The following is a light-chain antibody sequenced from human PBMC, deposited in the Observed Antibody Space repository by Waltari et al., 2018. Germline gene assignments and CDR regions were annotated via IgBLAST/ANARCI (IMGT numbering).Light chain of an antibody. V-gene: IGKV1-39*01. J-gene: IGKJ4*01. CDR1: QNIDNH. CDR3: QQTFSYPLT. Sequence: DVRMTQSPSSLSASVGDGVTIACRASQNIDNHLNWYLQRPGKAPELLIYAASTLQRGVPSTFSGSGSGTDFTLTINSLQPDDFGTYYCQQTFSYPLTFGGGTKVDNK. CDR2: AAS.